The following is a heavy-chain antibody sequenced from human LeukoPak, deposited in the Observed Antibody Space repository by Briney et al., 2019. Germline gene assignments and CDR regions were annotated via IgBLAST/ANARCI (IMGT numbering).Heavy chain of an antibody. CDR2: IRSKDHGGTT. Sequence: GGSLRLSCTASGFTFGDYALSWFRQAPGKGREGLSFIRSKDHGGTTEYAASVKGRFTISRDDSNSIAYLQMNSLIIEDTAVYFCTRDPHYYHGNPHNFWGQGTRVTVSS. J-gene: IGHJ4*02. D-gene: IGHD4-23*01. CDR1: GFTFGDYA. CDR3: TRDPHYYHGNPHNF. V-gene: IGHV3-49*03.